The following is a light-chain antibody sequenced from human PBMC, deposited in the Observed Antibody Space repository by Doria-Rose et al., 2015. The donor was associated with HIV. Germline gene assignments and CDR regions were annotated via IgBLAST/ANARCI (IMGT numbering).Light chain of an antibody. CDR3: HQYGTSWT. J-gene: IGKJ1*01. Sequence: TQSPGTLSLSPGERATLSCRASQSFSSTYLAWYQQKPGQAPSLLIYDGSNRATGIPDRFNASGSGTDFTLTINRLEPEDFALYYCHQYGTSWTFGQGTKVEI. CDR2: DGS. CDR1: QSFSSTY. V-gene: IGKV3-20*01.